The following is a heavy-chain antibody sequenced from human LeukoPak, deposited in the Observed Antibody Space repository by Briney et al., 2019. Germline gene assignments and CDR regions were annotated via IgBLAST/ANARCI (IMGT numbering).Heavy chain of an antibody. CDR3: ASDHTRVPAREF. CDR2: INPNSDDT. D-gene: IGHD2-2*01. V-gene: IGHV1-2*02. J-gene: IGHJ4*02. Sequence: GASVKVSFKASGYTFTGYYMHWVRQAPGQGLELVGWINPNSDDTHYAQNFQVRVTMTSDTSISTAYMELSGLKYDDTAVYYCASDHTRVPAREFWGQGTLVTISS. CDR1: GYTFTGYY.